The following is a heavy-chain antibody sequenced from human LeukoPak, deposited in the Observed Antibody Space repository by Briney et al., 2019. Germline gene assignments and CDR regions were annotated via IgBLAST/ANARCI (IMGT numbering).Heavy chain of an antibody. CDR3: ARDTPHLHSSSWFDAFDI. V-gene: IGHV1-2*02. CDR2: INPNSGGT. D-gene: IGHD6-13*01. J-gene: IGHJ3*02. Sequence: ASVKVSCKASGYTFTGYYMHWVRQAPGQGLEWMGWINPNSGGTNYAQKFQGRVTMTRDTSISTAYMELSRLRSDDTAVYYCARDTPHLHSSSWFDAFDIWGQGTMVTVSS. CDR1: GYTFTGYY.